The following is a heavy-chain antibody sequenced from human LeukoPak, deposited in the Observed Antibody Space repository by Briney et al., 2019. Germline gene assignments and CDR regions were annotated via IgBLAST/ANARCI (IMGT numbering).Heavy chain of an antibody. J-gene: IGHJ1*01. CDR1: GFTFSSYA. V-gene: IGHV3-23*01. CDR2: ISGSGGST. D-gene: IGHD2-2*02. Sequence: GGSLRLSCAASGFTFSSYAMSWVRQAPGKGLERVSAISGSGGSTYYADSVKGRFTISRDNSKNTLYLQMNSLRAEDTVVYYCAKWFLDCSSTSCYTLEYFQHWGQGTLVTVSS. CDR3: AKWFLDCSSTSCYTLEYFQH.